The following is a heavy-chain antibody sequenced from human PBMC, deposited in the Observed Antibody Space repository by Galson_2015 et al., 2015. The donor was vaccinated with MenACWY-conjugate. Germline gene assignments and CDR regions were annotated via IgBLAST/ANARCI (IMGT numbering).Heavy chain of an antibody. Sequence: SLRLSCAASGFTFSSSWMHWVRQAPGEGLVWVSRIDSDGTNTNYADSVKGRFTISRDNAKNTLYLQMNSLRAEDTAVYYCARDGGSYLTWFDPWGQGTLVTVSS. CDR2: IDSDGTNT. D-gene: IGHD1-26*01. CDR1: GFTFSSSW. J-gene: IGHJ5*02. CDR3: ARDGGSYLTWFDP. V-gene: IGHV3-74*01.